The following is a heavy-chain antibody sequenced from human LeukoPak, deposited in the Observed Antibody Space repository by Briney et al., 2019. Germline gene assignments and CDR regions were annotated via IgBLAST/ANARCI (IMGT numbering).Heavy chain of an antibody. V-gene: IGHV4-59*01. Sequence: KASETLSLTCTVSGGPISSYYWSWIRQPPGKGLEWIGYIYYSGSTNYNPSLKSRVTISVDTSKNQFSLKLSSVTAADTAVYYCASLSRSGWYHWGQGTLVTVSS. D-gene: IGHD6-19*01. CDR1: GGPISSYY. CDR3: ASLSRSGWYH. CDR2: IYYSGST. J-gene: IGHJ5*02.